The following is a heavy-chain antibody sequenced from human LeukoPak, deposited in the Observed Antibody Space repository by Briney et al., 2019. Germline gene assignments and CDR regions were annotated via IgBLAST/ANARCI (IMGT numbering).Heavy chain of an antibody. Sequence: PGGSLRLSCAASGFTFSNHAMSWVRQAPGKGLEWVSGISGSGSYTYYADSVRGRFTISRDNSKNTLYLQMNSLRAEDTAIYYCARGYRGGWSCDYWGQGTLVTVSS. CDR3: ARGYRGGWSCDY. J-gene: IGHJ4*02. V-gene: IGHV3-23*01. CDR2: ISGSGSYT. D-gene: IGHD6-13*01. CDR1: GFTFSNHA.